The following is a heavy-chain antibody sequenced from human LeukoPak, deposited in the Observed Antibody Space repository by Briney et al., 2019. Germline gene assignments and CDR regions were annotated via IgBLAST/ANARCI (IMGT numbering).Heavy chain of an antibody. CDR1: GFTFSSYE. Sequence: GGSLRLSCAASGFTFSSYEMNWVRQAPGKGLEWVSYISSSGSTIYYADSVKGRFTISRDNAKNSLYLQMNSLRAGDTAVYYCASSYSSSSYFDYWGQGTLVTVSS. J-gene: IGHJ4*02. CDR2: ISSSGSTI. V-gene: IGHV3-48*03. CDR3: ASSYSSSSYFDY. D-gene: IGHD6-6*01.